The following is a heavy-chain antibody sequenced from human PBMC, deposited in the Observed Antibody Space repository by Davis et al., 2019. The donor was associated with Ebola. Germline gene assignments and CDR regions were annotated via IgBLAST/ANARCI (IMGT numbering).Heavy chain of an antibody. D-gene: IGHD5-18*01. CDR3: ARVAYSYGHDY. V-gene: IGHV3-21*01. Sequence: GESLKISCAASGFTFSSYWMSWVRQAPGKGLEWVSSFSSSSSYIYYADSVKGRFTISRDNSKNTLYLQMGSLRAKDMAVYYCARVAYSYGHDYWGQGTLVTVSS. CDR2: FSSSSSYI. J-gene: IGHJ4*02. CDR1: GFTFSSYW.